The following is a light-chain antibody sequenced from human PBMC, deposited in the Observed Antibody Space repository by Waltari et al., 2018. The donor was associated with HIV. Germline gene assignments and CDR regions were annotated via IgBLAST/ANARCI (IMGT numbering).Light chain of an antibody. CDR2: AAS. J-gene: IGKJ3*01. V-gene: IGKV1-39*01. CDR3: QQSYSSPLT. Sequence: DIQLTQSPSSLSASVGDRVTIACRASQTISTYLNWYQQKPGQAPKLLISAASSLHSGVPSRFSGSASGTDFTLTISSLQPEDYATYYCQQSYSSPLTFGPGTKVDIK. CDR1: QTISTY.